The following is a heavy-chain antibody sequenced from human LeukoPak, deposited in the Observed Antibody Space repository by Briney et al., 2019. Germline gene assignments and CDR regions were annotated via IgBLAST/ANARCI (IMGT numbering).Heavy chain of an antibody. Sequence: SVNVSCKASGGTFSSYAISWVRQAPGPGLEWMGGIIPIFGTANYAQKFQGRVTITADESTSTAYMELSSLRSEDAAVYYCARSGYCSGGSCFAWFDYWGQGTLVTVSS. CDR2: IIPIFGTA. D-gene: IGHD2-15*01. V-gene: IGHV1-69*13. J-gene: IGHJ4*02. CDR3: ARSGYCSGGSCFAWFDY. CDR1: GGTFSSYA.